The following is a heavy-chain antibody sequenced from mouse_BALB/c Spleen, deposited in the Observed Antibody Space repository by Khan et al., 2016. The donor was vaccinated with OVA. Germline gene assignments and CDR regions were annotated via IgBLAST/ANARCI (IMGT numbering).Heavy chain of an antibody. D-gene: IGHD3-3*01. CDR3: ARGGRRAMDY. Sequence: QIQLVQSGPDLKKPGETVKISCKASGYTFTNYGINWVKQAPGKGLKWMGWIYTYTGEPTYADDFKGRFAFSLETSASTAYLPINNLKKEDTATYFCARGGRRAMDYWGQGTSVTVSS. J-gene: IGHJ4*01. CDR1: GYTFTNYG. CDR2: IYTYTGEP. V-gene: IGHV9-3-1*01.